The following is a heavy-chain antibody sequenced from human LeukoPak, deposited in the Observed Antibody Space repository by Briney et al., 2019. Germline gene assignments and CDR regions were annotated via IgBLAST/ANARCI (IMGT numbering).Heavy chain of an antibody. CDR2: ISWNSGSI. CDR3: ARGYSSLGYYYYYMDV. CDR1: GFTFDDYA. V-gene: IGHV3-9*01. Sequence: GGSLRLSCAASGFTFDDYAMHWVRQAPGKGLEWVSGISWNSGSIGYADSVKGRFTISRDNAKNSLYLQMNSLRAEDTAVYYCARGYSSLGYYYYYMDVWGKGTTVTVSS. J-gene: IGHJ6*03. D-gene: IGHD6-19*01.